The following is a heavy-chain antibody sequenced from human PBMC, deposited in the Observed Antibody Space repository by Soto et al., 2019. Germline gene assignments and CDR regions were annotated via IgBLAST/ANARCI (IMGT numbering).Heavy chain of an antibody. D-gene: IGHD5-18*01. CDR1: GGSISSSFYF. CDR3: ARGKLGGYSYGRYYYYGMDV. J-gene: IGHJ6*02. CDR2: IYYSGTT. Sequence: SETLSLTCIVSGGSISSSFYFWGWIRQPPGKGLEWIGSIYYSGTTNYNPSLKSRVTISVDTSKNQFSLKLSSVTAADTAVYYCARGKLGGYSYGRYYYYGMDVWGQGTTVTVSS. V-gene: IGHV4-39*07.